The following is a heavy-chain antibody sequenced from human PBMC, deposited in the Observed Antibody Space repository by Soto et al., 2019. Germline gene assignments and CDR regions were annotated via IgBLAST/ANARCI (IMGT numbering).Heavy chain of an antibody. CDR2: IYYSGST. D-gene: IGHD1-26*01. CDR1: GGSISSGGYY. Sequence: QVQLQESGPGLVKPSQTLSLTCSVSGGSISSGGYYWSWIRQHPEKGLEWIGYIYYSGSTNYNPSLKIRVIISVDTSSNRFSLDLRAVTAADTAIYYCARHSASGQGFDYWGQGTLVTVSS. CDR3: ARHSASGQGFDY. V-gene: IGHV4-31*03. J-gene: IGHJ4*02.